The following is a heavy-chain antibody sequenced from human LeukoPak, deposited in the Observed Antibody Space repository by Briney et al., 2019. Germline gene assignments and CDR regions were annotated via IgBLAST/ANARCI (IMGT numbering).Heavy chain of an antibody. CDR2: IIPIFGTA. J-gene: IGHJ5*02. V-gene: IGHV1-69*05. CDR1: GGTFSSYA. D-gene: IGHD2-2*02. CDR3: ARQPQYQLLYNNWFDP. Sequence: SVKVSCKASGGTFSSYAISWVRQAPGQGLEWMGGIIPIFGTANYAQKFQGRVTITTDESTSTAYMELSSLRSEDTAVYYCARQPQYQLLYNNWFDPWGQGTLVTVSS.